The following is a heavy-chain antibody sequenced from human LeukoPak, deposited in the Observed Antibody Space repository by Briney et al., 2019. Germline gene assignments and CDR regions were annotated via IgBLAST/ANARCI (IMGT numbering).Heavy chain of an antibody. V-gene: IGHV3-48*01. Sequence: GGSLRLSCAASGFTFSSYSMNWVRQAPGKGLEWVSYISSSSSTIYYADSVKGRFTISRDNAKNSLYLQMNSLRAEDTAVYYCAKDPLGYCSSTRCYTPHYWGQGTLVTVSS. CDR3: AKDPLGYCSSTRCYTPHY. D-gene: IGHD2-2*02. CDR1: GFTFSSYS. CDR2: ISSSSSTI. J-gene: IGHJ4*02.